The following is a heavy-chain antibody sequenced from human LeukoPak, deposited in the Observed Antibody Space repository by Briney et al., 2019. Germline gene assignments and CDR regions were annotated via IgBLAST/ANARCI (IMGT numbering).Heavy chain of an antibody. V-gene: IGHV1-8*01. D-gene: IGHD2-8*01. Sequence: ASVKVSCKASGYTFTSYDINWVRQATGQGLEWMGWMNPNSGNTGYAQKFQGRVTMTRNTSISTAYMELSCLRSEDTAVYYCARGLMVYAGIRFDPWGQGTLVTVSS. CDR3: ARGLMVYAGIRFDP. CDR1: GYTFTSYD. CDR2: MNPNSGNT. J-gene: IGHJ5*02.